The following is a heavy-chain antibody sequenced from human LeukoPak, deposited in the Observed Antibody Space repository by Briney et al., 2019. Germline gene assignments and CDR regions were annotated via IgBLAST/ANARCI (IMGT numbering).Heavy chain of an antibody. Sequence: SETLSLTCTVSGDSITAYYWSWIRQPPEKGLEWIGYIYYTGSTNYNPSLKNRVTISLDTSKNQLSLRLSSVTTADTAVYYCARDGSTTGWYSGDYWGQGILVTVSS. CDR1: GDSITAYY. CDR2: IYYTGST. CDR3: ARDGSTTGWYSGDY. J-gene: IGHJ4*02. D-gene: IGHD6-19*01. V-gene: IGHV4-59*01.